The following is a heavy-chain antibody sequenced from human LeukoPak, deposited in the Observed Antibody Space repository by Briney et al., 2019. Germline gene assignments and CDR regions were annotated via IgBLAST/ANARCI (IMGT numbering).Heavy chain of an antibody. V-gene: IGHV4-31*03. CDR2: IYYSGST. Sequence: PSDTLSLTCTVSGGSIRSGGYYWSWIRQHPGKGLEWIGYIYYSGSTHYNPSLKSRVTISVDTSKNQFSLKLSSVTAADTAVYYCARDMTDWWFDPWGQGTLVTVSS. CDR3: ARDMTDWWFDP. D-gene: IGHD3-9*01. J-gene: IGHJ5*02. CDR1: GGSIRSGGYY.